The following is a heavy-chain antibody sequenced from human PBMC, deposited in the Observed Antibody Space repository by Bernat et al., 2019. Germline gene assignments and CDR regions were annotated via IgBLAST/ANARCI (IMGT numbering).Heavy chain of an antibody. V-gene: IGHV3-23*04. CDR1: GFTFSSYA. Sequence: VQLVESGGGVVQPGRSLRLSCAASGFTFSSYAMSWVRQAPGKGLEWVSAISGSGGSTYYADSVKGRFTISRDNSKNTLYLQMNSLRAEDTAVYYCAKGYDILTGYFDYWGQGTLVTVSS. J-gene: IGHJ4*02. CDR3: AKGYDILTGYFDY. D-gene: IGHD3-9*01. CDR2: ISGSGGST.